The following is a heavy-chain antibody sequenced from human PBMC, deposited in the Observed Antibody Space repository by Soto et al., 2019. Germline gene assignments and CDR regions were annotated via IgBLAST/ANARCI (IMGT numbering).Heavy chain of an antibody. CDR1: GFTFSNAW. Sequence: GGSLRLSCAASGFTFSNAWMSWVRQAPGKGLEWVGRIKSKTDGGTTDYAAPVKGRFTISRENSKNTLYLQMNSLKTGDTAVYYCTTSIVYDYIWGSYRAPIDYWGQGTLVTVSS. CDR2: IKSKTDGGTT. J-gene: IGHJ4*02. CDR3: TTSIVYDYIWGSYRAPIDY. V-gene: IGHV3-15*01. D-gene: IGHD3-16*02.